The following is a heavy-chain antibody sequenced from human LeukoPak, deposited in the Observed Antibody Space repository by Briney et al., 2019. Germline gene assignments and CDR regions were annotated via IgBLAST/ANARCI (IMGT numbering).Heavy chain of an antibody. V-gene: IGHV3-21*01. D-gene: IGHD4-17*01. Sequence: GGSLRLSCAASGFTFSSYSMNWVRQAPGKGLEWVSSISSSSSYIYYADSVKGRFTISRDNAKNSLYLQMNSLRAEDTAVYYCARDPNPDPRDRYYGDYTGSFDYWGQGTLVTVSS. CDR1: GFTFSSYS. CDR3: ARDPNPDPRDRYYGDYTGSFDY. CDR2: ISSSSSYI. J-gene: IGHJ4*02.